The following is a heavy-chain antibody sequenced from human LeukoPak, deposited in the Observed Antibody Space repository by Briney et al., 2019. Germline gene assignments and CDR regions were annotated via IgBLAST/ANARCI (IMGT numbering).Heavy chain of an antibody. Sequence: SETLSLTCAVYGGSFSGYYWSWIRQPPGKGLEWIGEINHSGSTNYNPSLKSRVTISVDTSKNQFSLKLSSVTAADTAVYYCARETYYDFWSGYLYGMDVWGQGTTVTVSS. J-gene: IGHJ6*02. V-gene: IGHV4-34*01. D-gene: IGHD3-3*01. CDR3: ARETYYDFWSGYLYGMDV. CDR1: GGSFSGYY. CDR2: INHSGST.